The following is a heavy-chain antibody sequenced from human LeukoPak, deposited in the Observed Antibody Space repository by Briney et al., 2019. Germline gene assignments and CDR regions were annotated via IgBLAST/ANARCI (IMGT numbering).Heavy chain of an antibody. Sequence: GGSLRLSCAASGFTFSSYWMSWVRQAPGKGLEWVANIKQDGSEKYYVDSVKGRFTISRDNAKNSLYPQMNSLRAEDTAVYYCARDPGSGSYYNTFVGYWGQGTLVTVSS. CDR1: GFTFSSYW. D-gene: IGHD3-10*01. J-gene: IGHJ4*02. CDR2: IKQDGSEK. CDR3: ARDPGSGSYYNTFVGY. V-gene: IGHV3-7*01.